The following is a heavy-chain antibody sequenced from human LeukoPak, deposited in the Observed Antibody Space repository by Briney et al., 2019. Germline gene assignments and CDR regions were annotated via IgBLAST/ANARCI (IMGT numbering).Heavy chain of an antibody. Sequence: ASVKVSCKASGYTFTGYYMHWVRQAPGQGLEWMGWINPNSGGTNYAQKFQGRVTMTRDTSISTAYMELSRLRSDDTAVYYYARGGDIVVVPAAILLDYWGQGTLVTVSS. CDR3: ARGGDIVVVPAAILLDY. CDR2: INPNSGGT. D-gene: IGHD2-2*01. J-gene: IGHJ4*02. CDR1: GYTFTGYY. V-gene: IGHV1-2*02.